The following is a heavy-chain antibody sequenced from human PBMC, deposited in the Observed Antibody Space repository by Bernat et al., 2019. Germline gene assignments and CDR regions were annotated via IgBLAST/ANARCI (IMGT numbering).Heavy chain of an antibody. CDR3: ARGLRWPQYYFDY. CDR2: INHSGST. J-gene: IGHJ4*02. V-gene: IGHV4-34*01. D-gene: IGHD4-23*01. Sequence: QVQLQQWGAGLLKPSETLSLTCAVYGGSFSGYYWSWIRQPPGKGLEWIGEINHSGSTNYNPSLKSRVTISVDTSKNQFSLKLRCVTAADTAVYYCARGLRWPQYYFDYWGQGTLVTVSS. CDR1: GGSFSGYY.